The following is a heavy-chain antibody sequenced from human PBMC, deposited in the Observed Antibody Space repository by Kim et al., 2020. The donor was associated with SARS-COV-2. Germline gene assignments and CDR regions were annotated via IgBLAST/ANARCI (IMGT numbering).Heavy chain of an antibody. CDR1: GGSISSSSYY. J-gene: IGHJ4*02. Sequence: SETLSLTCTVSGGSISSSSYYWGWIRQPPGKGLEWIGSIYYSGSTYYNPSLKSRVTISVDTSKNQFSLKLSSVTAADTAVYYCARGDYLGYYFDYWGQGTLVTVSS. CDR3: ARGDYLGYYFDY. V-gene: IGHV4-39*07. CDR2: IYYSGST. D-gene: IGHD4-17*01.